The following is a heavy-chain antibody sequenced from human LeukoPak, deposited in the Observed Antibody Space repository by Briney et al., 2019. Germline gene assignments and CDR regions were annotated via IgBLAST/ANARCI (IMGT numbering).Heavy chain of an antibody. D-gene: IGHD5-12*01. Sequence: GGSLRLSCAASGFTFSSYNMNWVRQAPGKGLEWVSYIRSDNTVLYADSVKGRFTISSDRATNSLFLQMNSLRAEDTAVYYCAREVVTQAIYSGYDAFEIWGQGTRVTVSS. V-gene: IGHV3-48*03. CDR2: IRSDNTV. CDR3: AREVVTQAIYSGYDAFEI. J-gene: IGHJ3*02. CDR1: GFTFSSYN.